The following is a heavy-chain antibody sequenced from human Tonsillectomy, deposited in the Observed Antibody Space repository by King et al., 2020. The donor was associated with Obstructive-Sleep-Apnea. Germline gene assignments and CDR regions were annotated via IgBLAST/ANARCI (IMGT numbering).Heavy chain of an antibody. CDR1: GGTYSSDT. J-gene: IGHJ4*02. CDR2: IIPIFGIT. V-gene: IGHV1-69*17. Sequence: VQLVESGAEVKNPGSSVKVSCRASGGTYSSDTINLVRQAPGQGLEWMVGIIPIFGITNYAQKFQGKVTITADKSTSTAYMELRRLGSEDTAVYYCARVAGNDYTDYVSNWGQGTLVTVSS. D-gene: IGHD4-11*01. CDR3: ARVAGNDYTDYVSN.